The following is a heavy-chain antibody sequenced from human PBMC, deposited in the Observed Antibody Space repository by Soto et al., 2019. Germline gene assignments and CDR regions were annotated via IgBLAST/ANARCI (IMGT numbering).Heavy chain of an antibody. CDR1: GFTFSSYA. Sequence: PGGSLRLSCAASGFTFSSYAMSWVRQAPGKGLEWVSAISGSGGSTYYADSVKGRFTISRDNSKNTLYLQMNSLRAEDTAVYYSAKEVGACRLLLCRRNWFDPWGQGTLVTVSS. J-gene: IGHJ5*02. V-gene: IGHV3-23*01. D-gene: IGHD2-2*01. CDR2: ISGSGGST. CDR3: AKEVGACRLLLCRRNWFDP.